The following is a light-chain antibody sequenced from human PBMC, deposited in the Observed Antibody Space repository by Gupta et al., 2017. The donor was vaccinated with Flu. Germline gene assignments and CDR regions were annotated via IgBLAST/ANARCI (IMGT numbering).Light chain of an antibody. CDR3: AAWDDSLSGHVV. J-gene: IGLJ2*01. Sequence: QSVLTQPPSASGTPGQRVTISCPGSSFNIGSNYVYWYQQLPGTAPKLLIYRNNQRPSGVPDRFSGSKSGTSASLASSGLRSEDEADYYCAAWDDSLSGHVVFGGGTKLTVL. CDR2: RNN. V-gene: IGLV1-47*01. CDR1: SFNIGSNY.